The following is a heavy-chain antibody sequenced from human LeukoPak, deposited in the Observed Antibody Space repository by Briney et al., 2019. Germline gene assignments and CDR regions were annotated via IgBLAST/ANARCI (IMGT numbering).Heavy chain of an antibody. J-gene: IGHJ4*02. V-gene: IGHV3-30*18. CDR3: AKPRDIVVVVAAEGFDY. CDR2: ISYDGSNK. D-gene: IGHD2-15*01. CDR1: GFTFSSYG. Sequence: PGRSLRLSCAASGFTFSSYGMHWVRQAPGKGLEWVAVISYDGSNKYYADSVKGRFTISRDNSKNTLYLQMNSLRAEDTAVYYCAKPRDIVVVVAAEGFDYWGQGTLVTVSS.